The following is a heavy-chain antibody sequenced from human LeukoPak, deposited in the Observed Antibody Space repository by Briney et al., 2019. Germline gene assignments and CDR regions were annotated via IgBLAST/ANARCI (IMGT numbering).Heavy chain of an antibody. D-gene: IGHD1-26*01. J-gene: IGHJ4*02. Sequence: GGSLRLSCAASGFTFDDYAMHWVRQAPGKGLEWVSLISWDGGSTYYADSVKGRFTISRDNSKNSLYLQMNSLRAEDTALYYCAKDRGGRELPDYWAREPWSPSPQ. CDR1: GFTFDDYA. CDR2: ISWDGGST. CDR3: AKDRGGRELPDY. V-gene: IGHV3-43D*03.